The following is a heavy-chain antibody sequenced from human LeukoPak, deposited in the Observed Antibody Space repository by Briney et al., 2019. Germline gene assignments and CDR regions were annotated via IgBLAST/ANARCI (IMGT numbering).Heavy chain of an antibody. D-gene: IGHD5-24*01. CDR1: GYTFTGYY. Sequence: ASVKVSCKASGYTFTGYYMHWVRQAPGQGLEWMGRINPNSGGTNYAQKFRGRVTMTRDTSISTAYMELSRLRSDDTAMYYCARDRRWLQLYDYWGQGTLVTVSS. V-gene: IGHV1-2*06. CDR3: ARDRRWLQLYDY. J-gene: IGHJ4*02. CDR2: INPNSGGT.